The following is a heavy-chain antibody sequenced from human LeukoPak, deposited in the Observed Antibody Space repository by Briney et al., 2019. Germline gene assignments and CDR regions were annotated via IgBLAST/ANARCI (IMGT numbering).Heavy chain of an antibody. J-gene: IGHJ6*04. Sequence: GGSLRLSCAASGFTVSSNYMSWVRQAPGKGLEWVSSISDNGGNTYYADSVKGRFTISRDNAKNSLYLQMNSLRAEDTAVYYCAELGITMIGGVWGKGTTVTISS. CDR1: GFTVSSNY. CDR3: AELGITMIGGV. V-gene: IGHV3/OR16-9*01. D-gene: IGHD3-10*02. CDR2: ISDNGGNT.